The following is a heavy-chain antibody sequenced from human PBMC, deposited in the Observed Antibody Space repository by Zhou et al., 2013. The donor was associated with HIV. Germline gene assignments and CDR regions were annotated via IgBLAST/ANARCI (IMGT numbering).Heavy chain of an antibody. CDR1: GGTFTRYA. CDR2: IIPIFGPT. V-gene: IGHV1-69*12. Sequence: QVQVVQSGAEVKKPGSSVKVSCKVSGGTFTRYAIHWVRQAPGQGLEWMGRIIPIFGPTNYAQKFQGRVTITADESTNTAYMELRSLTSDDTAVYYCATNSRAHFYGSGSYHYWGQGTMVTVSS. J-gene: IGHJ4*02. CDR3: ATNSRAHFYGSGSYHY. D-gene: IGHD3-10*01.